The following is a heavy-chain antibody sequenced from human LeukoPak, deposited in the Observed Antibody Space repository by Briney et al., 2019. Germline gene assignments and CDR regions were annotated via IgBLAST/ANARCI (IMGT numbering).Heavy chain of an antibody. CDR3: AGSPYTMIVVVLLF. D-gene: IGHD3-22*01. CDR1: GGTFSSYA. V-gene: IGHV1-69*04. J-gene: IGHJ4*02. Sequence: SVKVSCTASGGTFSSYAISWVRQAPGQGLEWMGRIIRILGLANYAAKFQGRVTITADQSTSTAYMELSSLRSEDTAVYYCAGSPYTMIVVVLLFWGQGTLVTVSS. CDR2: IIRILGLA.